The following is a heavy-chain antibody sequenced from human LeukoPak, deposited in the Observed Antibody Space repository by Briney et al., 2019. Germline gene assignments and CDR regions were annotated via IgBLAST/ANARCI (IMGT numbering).Heavy chain of an antibody. CDR3: AREAYCGGDCYSGFDY. V-gene: IGHV4-59*01. Sequence: SETLSLTCTVSGGSIRSYHWSWIRQPPAKRLEWIGYIYDIGSTNYNPSLKSRVTISIDTSKNHFSLTLSSVTAAGTAVYYCAREAYCGGDCYSGFDYWGQGTLVTVSS. CDR1: GGSIRSYH. D-gene: IGHD2-21*02. CDR2: IYDIGST. J-gene: IGHJ4*02.